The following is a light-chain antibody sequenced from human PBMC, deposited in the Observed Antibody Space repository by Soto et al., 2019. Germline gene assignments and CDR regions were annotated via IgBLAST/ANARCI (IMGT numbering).Light chain of an antibody. V-gene: IGKV1-39*01. J-gene: IGKJ5*01. CDR3: QQRSNWPPIT. Sequence: DIQMTQSPSSLSASVGDRVTITCRASQSISSYLNWYQQKPGKAPKLLIYAASSLQSGVPSRFSGSGSGTDFTLTISSLEPEDFAVYYCQQRSNWPPITFGQGTRREIK. CDR1: QSISSY. CDR2: AAS.